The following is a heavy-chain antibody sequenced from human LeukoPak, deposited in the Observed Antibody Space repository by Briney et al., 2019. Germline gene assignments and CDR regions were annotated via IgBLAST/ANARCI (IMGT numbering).Heavy chain of an antibody. CDR3: ARHSGDYDFWSGYSPTQNNWFDP. CDR1: GDSISSGDYY. V-gene: IGHV4-30-4*01. J-gene: IGHJ5*02. D-gene: IGHD3-3*01. CDR2: IYYTGRT. Sequence: SETLSLTCTVSGDSISSGDYYWSWIRQPPGTGLEWIGFIYYTGRTYYNPSLKSRVTMSVDTSKNQFSLKLSSVTAADTAVYYCARHSGDYDFWSGYSPTQNNWFDPWGQGTLVTVSS.